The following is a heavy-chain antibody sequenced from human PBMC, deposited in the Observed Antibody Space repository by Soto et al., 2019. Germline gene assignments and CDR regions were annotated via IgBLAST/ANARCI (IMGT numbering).Heavy chain of an antibody. CDR3: AGAPSGWYMVY. V-gene: IGHV1-18*01. J-gene: IGHJ4*02. Sequence: QVQLVQSGAEVKKPGASVKVSCKDSGYTFTSYGISWVRQAPGQGLEWMGWISAYNGNTNYAQKLQGRGNMTTDTSTSTAYLELRSLRSDDTAVYYCAGAPSGWYMVYWGQGTLVTVSA. D-gene: IGHD6-19*01. CDR1: GYTFTSYG. CDR2: ISAYNGNT.